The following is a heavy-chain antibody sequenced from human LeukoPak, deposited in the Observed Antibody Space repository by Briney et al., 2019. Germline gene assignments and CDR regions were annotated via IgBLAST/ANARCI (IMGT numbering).Heavy chain of an antibody. V-gene: IGHV3-13*04. D-gene: IGHD1-14*01. Sequence: QPGGSLRLSCAAPGFTFSTYDMHWVRQATGKGLGWVSAIDTAGDTYYPDSVKGRFTISRENARNSLYLQMNSLRAGDTAVYFCARENSGANIAELDYWGQGTLVTVSS. J-gene: IGHJ4*02. CDR3: ARENSGANIAELDY. CDR2: IDTAGDT. CDR1: GFTFSTYD.